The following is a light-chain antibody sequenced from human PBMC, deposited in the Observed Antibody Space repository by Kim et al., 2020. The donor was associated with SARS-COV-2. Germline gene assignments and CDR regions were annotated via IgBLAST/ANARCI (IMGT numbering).Light chain of an antibody. J-gene: IGKJ4*01. CDR2: DAS. Sequence: PGESATLSCRASQSVSSYLAWYQQKPGQAPRLLIYDASNRATGIPARFSGSGSGTDFTLTISSLEPEDFAVYYCQQRSNWPPTVTFGGGTKVDIK. CDR1: QSVSSY. CDR3: QQRSNWPPTVT. V-gene: IGKV3-11*01.